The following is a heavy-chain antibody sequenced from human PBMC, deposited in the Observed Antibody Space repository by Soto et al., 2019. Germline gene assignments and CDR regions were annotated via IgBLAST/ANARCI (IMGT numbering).Heavy chain of an antibody. Sequence: GGSLRLSCAASGFTFSSYWMHWVRQAPGKGLVWVSRINSDGSSTSYADSVKGRFTISRDNAKNTLYLQMNSLRAEDTAVYYCASLYCTNGVCHDYWGQGTLVTVSS. CDR2: INSDGSST. D-gene: IGHD2-8*01. J-gene: IGHJ4*02. V-gene: IGHV3-74*01. CDR3: ASLYCTNGVCHDY. CDR1: GFTFSSYW.